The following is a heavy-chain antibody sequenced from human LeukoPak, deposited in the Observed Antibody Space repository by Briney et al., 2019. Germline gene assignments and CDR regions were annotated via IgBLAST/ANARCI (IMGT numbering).Heavy chain of an antibody. D-gene: IGHD2-2*01. CDR3: ARDSLVGCSSTSCHGEPDP. CDR1: GYTFTSYD. Sequence: ASVKVSCKASGYTFTSYDINWVRQATGQGLEWMGWMNPNSGNTGYAQKFQGRVTMTRNTSISTAYMELSSLRSEDTAVYYCARDSLVGCSSTSCHGEPDPWGQGTLVTVSS. CDR2: MNPNSGNT. V-gene: IGHV1-8*01. J-gene: IGHJ5*02.